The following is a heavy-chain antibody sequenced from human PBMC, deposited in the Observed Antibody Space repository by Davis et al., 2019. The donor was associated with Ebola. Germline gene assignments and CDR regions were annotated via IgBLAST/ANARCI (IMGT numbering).Heavy chain of an antibody. CDR2: ISYDGSNK. CDR1: GFTFSSYA. Sequence: GESLKISCAASGFTFSSYAMHWVRQAPGKGLEWVAVISYDGSNKYYADSVKGRFTISRDNSKNTLYLQMNSLRPEDTAVYYCARGRSEQQLVMDSWGQGALVVVSS. CDR3: ARGRSEQQLVMDS. J-gene: IGHJ5*02. D-gene: IGHD6-13*01. V-gene: IGHV3-30*04.